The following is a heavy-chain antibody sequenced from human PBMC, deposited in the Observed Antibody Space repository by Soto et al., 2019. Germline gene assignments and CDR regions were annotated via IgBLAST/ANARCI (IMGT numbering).Heavy chain of an antibody. D-gene: IGHD6-13*01. V-gene: IGHV3-23*01. Sequence: GGSLRLSCAASGFTFSSYAMSWVRQAPGKGLEWVSAISGSGGSTYYADSVKGRFTISRDNSENTLYLQMNSLRAEDTAVYYCAKDRGIAAAGTRINYFDYWGQGTLVTVSS. CDR2: ISGSGGST. J-gene: IGHJ4*02. CDR1: GFTFSSYA. CDR3: AKDRGIAAAGTRINYFDY.